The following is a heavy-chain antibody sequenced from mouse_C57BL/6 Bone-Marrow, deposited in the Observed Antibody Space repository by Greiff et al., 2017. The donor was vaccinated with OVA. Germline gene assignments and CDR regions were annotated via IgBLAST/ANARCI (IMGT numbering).Heavy chain of an antibody. CDR2: IYPGDGDT. J-gene: IGHJ1*03. D-gene: IGHD1-2*01. V-gene: IGHV1-80*01. Sequence: VKLQQSGAELVKPGASVKISCKASGYAFSSYWMNWVKQRPGKGLEWIGQIYPGDGDTNYNGKFKGKATLTADKSSSTAYMQLSSLTSEDSAVYFCASGDYYGPSYWYFDVWGTGTTVTVSS. CDR3: ASGDYYGPSYWYFDV. CDR1: GYAFSSYW.